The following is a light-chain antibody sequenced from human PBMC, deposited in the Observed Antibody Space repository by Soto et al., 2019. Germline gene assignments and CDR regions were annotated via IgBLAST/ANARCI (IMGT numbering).Light chain of an antibody. CDR3: QWRSNWPI. J-gene: IGKJ4*01. V-gene: IGKV3-11*01. CDR1: QSVSGH. CDR2: DAS. Sequence: EIVLTQSPAILSLYPGERGTLSCRASQSVSGHVAWYQQRPGQRPRLLIYDASIRGTGISARFSGSGSGTDYPLTISRLDAEDFAVYYCQWRSNWPIFGGGTKIEVK.